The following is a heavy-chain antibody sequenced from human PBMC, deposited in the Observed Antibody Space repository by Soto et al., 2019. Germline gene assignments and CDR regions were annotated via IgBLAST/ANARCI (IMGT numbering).Heavy chain of an antibody. CDR1: GGPISRYY. CDR2: MYNTGST. V-gene: IGHV4-59*01. Sequence: QVQLQESGPGLVKPSETLSLTCTVSGGPISRYYWSWIRQPPGKRLEWIGYMYNTGSTVYNPPFKSRVTISVDTSKNQFSLKLNSVTAADTAVYYCARDLWGYCGTDCYPLDVWGQGTTVTVSS. D-gene: IGHD2-21*02. CDR3: ARDLWGYCGTDCYPLDV. J-gene: IGHJ6*02.